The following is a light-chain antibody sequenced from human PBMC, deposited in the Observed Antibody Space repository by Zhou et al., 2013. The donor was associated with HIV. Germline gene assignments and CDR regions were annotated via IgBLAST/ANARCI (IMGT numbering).Light chain of an antibody. CDR2: DAS. Sequence: EIVMTQSPATLSVSPGERATLSCRASQTVSSYLAWYQQKPGQAPRLLIYDASTRATGIPARFSGSGSGTEFTLIISSLQSEDFAVYFCQQYNNWPPLTFGGGTKVEV. CDR1: QTVSSY. J-gene: IGKJ4*01. CDR3: QQYNNWPPLT. V-gene: IGKV3-15*01.